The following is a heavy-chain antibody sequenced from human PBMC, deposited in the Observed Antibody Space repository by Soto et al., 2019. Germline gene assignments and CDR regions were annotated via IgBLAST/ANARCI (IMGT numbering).Heavy chain of an antibody. V-gene: IGHV1-18*04. CDR2: ISAYNGNT. CDR3: AREQTPGIAVAGTSSFDY. J-gene: IGHJ4*02. D-gene: IGHD6-19*01. CDR1: GYTYTSYG. Sequence: GASVQVSCKASGYTYTSYGISWVRQAPGQGLEWMGWISAYNGNTNYAQKLQGRVTMTTDTSTSTAYMELRSLRSDDTAVYYCAREQTPGIAVAGTSSFDYWGQGTLVTVSS.